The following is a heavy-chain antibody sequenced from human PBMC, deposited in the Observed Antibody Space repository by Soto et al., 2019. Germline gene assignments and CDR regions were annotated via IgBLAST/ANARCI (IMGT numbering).Heavy chain of an antibody. CDR3: ARAETSGIHYFDY. CDR2: VYYSGST. V-gene: IGHV4-59*02. D-gene: IGHD6-13*01. J-gene: IGHJ4*02. Sequence: SETLSLTRTVTGDSVNSYYWSLMRQPPGKGLECMGYVYYSGSTNYNPSLKSRVTISVDTSKNQISLRLKSVTAADTAVYYCARAETSGIHYFDYWGQGSLVTVYS. CDR1: GDSVNSYY.